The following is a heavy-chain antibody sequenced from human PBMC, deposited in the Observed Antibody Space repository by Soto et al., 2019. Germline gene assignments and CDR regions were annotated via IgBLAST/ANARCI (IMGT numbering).Heavy chain of an antibody. D-gene: IGHD5-18*01. V-gene: IGHV3-30-3*01. Sequence: SGGSLRLSCAASGFTFSSYAMHWVRQAPGKGLEWVSVISYDGTNKNYADSVKGRFTISRDNSKNTLYLQMNSLRAEDTAVYYCAKGGYSYGVNYYFDYWGQGTLVTLSS. CDR3: AKGGYSYGVNYYFDY. CDR1: GFTFSSYA. CDR2: ISYDGTNK. J-gene: IGHJ4*02.